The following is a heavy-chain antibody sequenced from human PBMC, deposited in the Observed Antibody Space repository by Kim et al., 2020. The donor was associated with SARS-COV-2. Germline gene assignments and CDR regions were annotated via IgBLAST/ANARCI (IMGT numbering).Heavy chain of an antibody. D-gene: IGHD2-2*01. V-gene: IGHV3-21*01. J-gene: IGHJ4*01. CDR2: ISGTGQYI. CDR1: GFTFTCNSYT. Sequence: GGSLRLSCAAFGFTFTCNSYTLHWVRQAPEQGLEWVSCISGTGQYIYYADSMKGRITIARDNAKHSLFLQMHGLRDADTSEYSCALSMTDAPAAPVDYWG. CDR3: ALSMTDAPAAPVDY.